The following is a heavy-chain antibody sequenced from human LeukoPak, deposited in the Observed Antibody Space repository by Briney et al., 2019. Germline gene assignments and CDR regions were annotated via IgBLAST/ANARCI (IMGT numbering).Heavy chain of an antibody. CDR3: ALDYDYVWGSYRYLGWFDP. J-gene: IGHJ5*02. Sequence: ASGKVSCKASGYTFTSYYMHWVRQAPGRGLEGMGIINPSGGSTSYAQKFQGRVTMTRDTSTSTVYMELSSLRSEDTAVYYCALDYDYVWGSYRYLGWFDPWGQGTLVTVSS. V-gene: IGHV1-46*01. D-gene: IGHD3-16*02. CDR1: GYTFTSYY. CDR2: INPSGGST.